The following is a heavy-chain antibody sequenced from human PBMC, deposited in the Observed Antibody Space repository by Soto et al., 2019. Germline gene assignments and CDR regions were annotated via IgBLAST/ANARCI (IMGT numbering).Heavy chain of an antibody. Sequence: QMRVVESGGAVVQPGRSLRLSCVTSGFNFSDHGIHWVRQAPGKGLEWVAVISYDGNKKYYAESVKGRFTISRDNSKNTVSMQMNNLRIDDTAVYYCAKDVFDRWGQGTLVTVSS. CDR2: ISYDGNKK. J-gene: IGHJ4*02. CDR3: AKDVFDR. CDR1: GFNFSDHG. V-gene: IGHV3-30*18.